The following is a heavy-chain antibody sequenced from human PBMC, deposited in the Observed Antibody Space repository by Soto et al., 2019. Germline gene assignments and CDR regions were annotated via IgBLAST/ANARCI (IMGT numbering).Heavy chain of an antibody. CDR3: ATWHEREHAFDV. CDR2: LYDVDGS. J-gene: IGHJ3*01. CDR1: GLTISGKKY. V-gene: IGHV3-53*01. Sequence: DVQLVESGGGLIQPGESLRLSCAAFGLTISGKKYVAWVRQAPGKGLGWGSALYDVDGSFYADSVTGRFTTSSDSSKTTVYLQMNDLRPDDAAVYYCATWHEREHAFDVWGQGTTVTISS. D-gene: IGHD1-1*01.